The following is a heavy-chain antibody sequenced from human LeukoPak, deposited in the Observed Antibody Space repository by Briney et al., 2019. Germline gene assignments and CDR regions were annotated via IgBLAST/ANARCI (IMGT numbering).Heavy chain of an antibody. CDR2: INPNSGGT. V-gene: IGHV1-2*02. J-gene: IGHJ4*02. D-gene: IGHD6-19*01. CDR1: GYTFTGYY. Sequence: ASVKVSCKASGYTFTGYYMHWVRQALGQGLEWMGWINPNSGGTNYAQKFQGRVTMTRDTSISTAYMELSRLRPDDTAVYYCARTSGYSSGWYEYYFDYWGQGTLVTVSS. CDR3: ARTSGYSSGWYEYYFDY.